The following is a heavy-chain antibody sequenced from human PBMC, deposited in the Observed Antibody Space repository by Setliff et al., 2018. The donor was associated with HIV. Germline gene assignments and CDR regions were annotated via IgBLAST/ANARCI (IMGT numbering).Heavy chain of an antibody. CDR1: GYSFTNHY. Sequence: ASVKVSCKPSGYSFTNHYMHWVRQAPGQGLEWMGVINPTGGSTRNTQKFQGRVAMTRDTSASTLYMELSSLRSEDTAVYSCASAGAWQRNALDIWGQGTMVTVSS. J-gene: IGHJ3*02. CDR3: ASAGAWQRNALDI. V-gene: IGHV1-46*01. D-gene: IGHD5-12*01. CDR2: INPTGGST.